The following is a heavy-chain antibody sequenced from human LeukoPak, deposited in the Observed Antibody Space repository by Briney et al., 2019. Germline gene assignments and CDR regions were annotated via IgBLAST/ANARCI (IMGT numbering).Heavy chain of an antibody. CDR2: ISSSGSTI. CDR1: GFTFSSYA. J-gene: IGHJ4*02. Sequence: GGSLRLSCAASGFTFSSYAMSWVRQAPGKGLEWVSYISSSGSTIYYADSVKGRFTISRDNAKNSLYLQMNSLRAEDTAVYYCARSTVAGGDDYWGQGTLVTVSS. V-gene: IGHV3-48*04. CDR3: ARSTVAGGDDY. D-gene: IGHD2-15*01.